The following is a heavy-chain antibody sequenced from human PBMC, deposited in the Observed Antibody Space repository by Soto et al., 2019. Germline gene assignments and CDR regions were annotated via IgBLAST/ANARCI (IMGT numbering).Heavy chain of an antibody. V-gene: IGHV3-30*03. D-gene: IGHD2-15*01. Sequence: QVQLVESGGGVVQPGTSVRLSCAASGFSFSAYAMHWVRQAPGKGLEWVAVVSDDETRKYYSASAKGRFTISRDNSKSTLFLQMSSLRPEDTAVYLCARVREDLVLLPALDLWGQGTLVSVSS. CDR3: ARVREDLVLLPALDL. J-gene: IGHJ1*01. CDR2: VSDDETRK. CDR1: GFSFSAYA.